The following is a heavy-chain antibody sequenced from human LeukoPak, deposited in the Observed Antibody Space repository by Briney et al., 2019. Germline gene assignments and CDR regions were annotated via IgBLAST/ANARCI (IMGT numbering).Heavy chain of an antibody. J-gene: IGHJ4*02. CDR3: ARSPGDSSSWYWDPNFDY. D-gene: IGHD6-13*01. Sequence: ASVKVSCKASGYTFTSYGISWVRQAPGQGLEWMGWISAYNGNTNYAQKLQGRVTITTATSTSTAYMELRSLRSDDTAVYYCARSPGDSSSWYWDPNFDYWGQGTLVTVSS. CDR2: ISAYNGNT. CDR1: GYTFTSYG. V-gene: IGHV1-18*01.